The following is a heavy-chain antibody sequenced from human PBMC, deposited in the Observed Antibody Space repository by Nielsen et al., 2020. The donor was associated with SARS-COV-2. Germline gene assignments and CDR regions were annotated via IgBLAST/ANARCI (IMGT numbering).Heavy chain of an antibody. Sequence: GESLKISCAASGFTFSSYAMSWVRQAPGKGLEWVSAISGSGGSTYYADSVKGRFTISRDNSKNTLYLQMNSLRAEDTAVYYCARSAVAGTGYYYGMDVWGQGTTVTVSS. CDR1: GFTFSSYA. J-gene: IGHJ6*02. CDR3: ARSAVAGTGYYYGMDV. V-gene: IGHV3-23*01. CDR2: ISGSGGST. D-gene: IGHD6-19*01.